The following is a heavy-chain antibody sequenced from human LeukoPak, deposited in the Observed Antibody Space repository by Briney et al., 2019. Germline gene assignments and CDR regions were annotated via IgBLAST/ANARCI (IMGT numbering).Heavy chain of an antibody. J-gene: IGHJ3*02. Sequence: PGGSLRLSCAASGFTFSSYSMNWVRQAPGKGLEWVSSISSSSSYIYYADSVKGRFTISRDNAKNSLYLQMNSLRAEDTAVYYCASLGAAAGPTGDAFDIWGQGTMVTVSS. CDR3: ASLGAAAGPTGDAFDI. CDR2: ISSSSSYI. V-gene: IGHV3-21*01. D-gene: IGHD6-13*01. CDR1: GFTFSSYS.